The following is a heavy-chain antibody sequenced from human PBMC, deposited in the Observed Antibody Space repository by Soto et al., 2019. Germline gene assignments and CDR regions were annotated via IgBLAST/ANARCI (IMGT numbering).Heavy chain of an antibody. Sequence: QVQLVESGGGVVQPGRSLRLSCAASGFTFSSYGMHWVRQAPGKGLEWVAVIWYDGSNKYYADSVKGRFTISRDNSKTTRYLKMNSLRAEDRAVYYWARPLTSATWVPRATIGGQGPLVPVSS. CDR2: IWYDGSNK. CDR3: ARPLTSATWVPRATI. J-gene: IGHJ4*02. D-gene: IGHD5-12*01. V-gene: IGHV3-33*01. CDR1: GFTFSSYG.